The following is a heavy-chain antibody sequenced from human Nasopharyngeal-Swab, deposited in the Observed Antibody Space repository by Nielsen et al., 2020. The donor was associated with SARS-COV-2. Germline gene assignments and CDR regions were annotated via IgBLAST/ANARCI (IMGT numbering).Heavy chain of an antibody. CDR3: ARDGYDRSGSSWYRYYYYYMDV. V-gene: IGHV3-64*01. J-gene: IGHJ6*03. CDR2: ISSNGGST. Sequence: GESLKISCAASGFTFSSYAMHWVRQAPGKGLEYVSAISSNGGSTYYANSVKGRFTISRDNSKNTLYLQMGSLRAEDMAVYYCARDGYDRSGSSWYRYYYYYMDVWGKGTTVTVSS. D-gene: IGHD6-13*01. CDR1: GFTFSSYA.